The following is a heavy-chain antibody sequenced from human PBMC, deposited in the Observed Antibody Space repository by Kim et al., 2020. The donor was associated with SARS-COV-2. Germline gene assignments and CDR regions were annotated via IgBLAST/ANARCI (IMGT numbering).Heavy chain of an antibody. CDR2: IYYSGST. CDR3: ARSGLDPYYYYYYGMDV. D-gene: IGHD1-1*01. V-gene: IGHV4-30-4*01. CDR1: GGSISSGDYY. Sequence: SETLSLTCTVSGGSISSGDYYWSWIRQPPGKGLEWIGYIYYSGSTYYSPSLKSRVTISVDTSKNQFSLKLSSVTAADTAVYYCARSGLDPYYYYYYGMDVWGQGTTVTVSS. J-gene: IGHJ6*02.